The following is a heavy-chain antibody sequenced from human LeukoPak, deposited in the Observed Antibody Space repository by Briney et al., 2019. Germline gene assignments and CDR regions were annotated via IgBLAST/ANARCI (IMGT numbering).Heavy chain of an antibody. Sequence: PSETLSLSCSVSGDSFDNSYCWTWVRQPSGKGPEWIGTIYSSVYTYYNPSLRSRATISGDTSRNLFSLKLISVTAADTAVYYCARGSDDYKLGNHWGHGTLVTVSS. CDR3: ARGSDDYKLGNH. J-gene: IGHJ5*02. D-gene: IGHD5-24*01. CDR1: GDSFDNSYC. CDR2: IYSSVYT. V-gene: IGHV4-39*01.